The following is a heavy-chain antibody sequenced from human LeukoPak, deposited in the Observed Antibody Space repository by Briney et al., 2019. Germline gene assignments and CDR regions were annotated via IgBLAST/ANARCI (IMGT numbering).Heavy chain of an antibody. J-gene: IGHJ5*02. Sequence: ASVKVSCKASGYTFTSYDINWVRQATGQGLEWMGWMNPNSGNTGYAQKFQGRVTMTRNTSISTAYMELSSLRSEDTAVYYCARDFIPLAVRPYNWFDPWGQGTLVTVSS. CDR2: MNPNSGNT. CDR3: ARDFIPLAVRPYNWFDP. V-gene: IGHV1-8*01. CDR1: GYTFTSYD. D-gene: IGHD6-6*01.